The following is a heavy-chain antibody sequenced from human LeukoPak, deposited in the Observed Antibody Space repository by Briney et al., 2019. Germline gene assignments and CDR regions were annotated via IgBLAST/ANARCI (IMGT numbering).Heavy chain of an antibody. Sequence: SETLSLTCTVSGGSISSGTYYWGWVRQPPGKGLEWIGSFCNSGSTYYSPSLKSRVTITGDTSKNQFSLKLTSVTAADTAIYYCVLMPGYWGQGTLVTVSS. D-gene: IGHD2-2*01. V-gene: IGHV4-39*01. CDR1: GGSISSGTYY. J-gene: IGHJ4*02. CDR2: FCNSGST. CDR3: VLMPGY.